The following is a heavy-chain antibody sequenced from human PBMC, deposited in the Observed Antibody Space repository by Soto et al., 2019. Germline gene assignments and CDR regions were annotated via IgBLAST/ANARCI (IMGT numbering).Heavy chain of an antibody. Sequence: ASVRVSCKASGYTFTSYAVHWVRQAPGQGLEWMGFINAASGNTKYSQNFQGRVTFNSDTSASAASMEMSSLVSADTAVYFCATSSTRDWADYFYAMDVWGQGTTVTVSS. V-gene: IGHV1-3*01. CDR1: GYTFTSYA. D-gene: IGHD2-2*01. CDR3: ATSSTRDWADYFYAMDV. J-gene: IGHJ6*02. CDR2: INAASGNT.